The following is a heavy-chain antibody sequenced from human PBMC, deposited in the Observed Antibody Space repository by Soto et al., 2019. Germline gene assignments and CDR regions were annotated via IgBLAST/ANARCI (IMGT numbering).Heavy chain of an antibody. Sequence: GGSLRLSCLASGFTFKTYTMNWVRQAPGGGLEWISYISAGSGTIYYANSVKGRFTISRDNAESSLYLQMDSLGVEDTAVYYCARGTYDYYYMDVWGKGTSVTVSS. CDR1: GFTFKTYT. CDR3: ARGTYDYYYMDV. D-gene: IGHD2-21*01. J-gene: IGHJ6*03. V-gene: IGHV3-48*01. CDR2: ISAGSGTI.